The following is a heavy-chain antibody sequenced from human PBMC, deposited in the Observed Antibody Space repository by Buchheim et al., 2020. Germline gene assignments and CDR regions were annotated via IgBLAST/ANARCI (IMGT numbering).Heavy chain of an antibody. CDR1: GGTFNSHA. D-gene: IGHD1-26*01. CDR2: IIPLFGTA. J-gene: IGHJ4*02. V-gene: IGHV1-69*06. Sequence: QVQLVQSGAEVKKPGSSVKVSCKASGGTFNSHAINWVRQAPGQGLEWMGGIIPLFGTAAYAQKFQGRVKITAEKSKSTAYMELSSLRSEDTAVYYCAREVVGVPAYWGQGTL. CDR3: AREVVGVPAY.